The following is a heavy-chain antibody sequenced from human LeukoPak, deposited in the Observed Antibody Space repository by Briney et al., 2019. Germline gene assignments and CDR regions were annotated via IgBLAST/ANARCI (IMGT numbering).Heavy chain of an antibody. D-gene: IGHD1-7*01. CDR1: GGTFSSYA. V-gene: IGHV1-69*13. J-gene: IGHJ4*02. CDR2: IIPIFGTA. Sequence: PEASVKVSCKASGGTFSSYAISWVRQAPGQGLEWMGGIIPIFGTANYAQKFQGRVTITADESTSTAYMELSSLRSEDTAVYYCARENWNYVGYFDYWGQGTLVTVSS. CDR3: ARENWNYVGYFDY.